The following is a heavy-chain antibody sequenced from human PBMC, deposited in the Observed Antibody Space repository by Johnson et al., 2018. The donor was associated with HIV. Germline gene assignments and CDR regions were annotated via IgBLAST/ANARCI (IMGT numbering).Heavy chain of an antibody. CDR2: ISGSGGST. Sequence: VQLVESGGGVVQPGGSLRLSCAASGFTFSSYAMSWVRQAPGKGLEWVSAISGSGGSTYYADSVKGRFTISRDNSKNTLYLQMNSLRAENTAVYYCAGDYDSSGYTEKADAFDIWGQGTMVTVSS. V-gene: IGHV3-23*04. J-gene: IGHJ3*02. CDR3: AGDYDSSGYTEKADAFDI. CDR1: GFTFSSYA. D-gene: IGHD3-22*01.